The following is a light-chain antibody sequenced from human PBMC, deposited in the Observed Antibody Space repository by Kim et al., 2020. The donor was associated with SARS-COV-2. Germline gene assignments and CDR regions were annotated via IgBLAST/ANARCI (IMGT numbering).Light chain of an antibody. CDR2: DAS. J-gene: IGKJ2*01. CDR1: EDISNW. Sequence: SASVGGRVTITCRSSEDISNWMAWYQQKPGKAPKVLLQDASTLETGVPSRFSGSGSGTEFTLTINSLQPDDYATYYCQQYSGYPPTFGQGTKLEI. CDR3: QQYSGYPPT. V-gene: IGKV1-5*01.